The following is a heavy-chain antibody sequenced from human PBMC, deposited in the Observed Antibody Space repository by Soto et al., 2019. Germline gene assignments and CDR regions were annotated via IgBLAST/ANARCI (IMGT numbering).Heavy chain of an antibody. Sequence: SVKVSCKASGGTFSSYAISWVRQAPGQGLEWMGGIIPIFGTANYAQKFQGRVTITADKSTSTAYMELSSLRSEDTAVYYCAVGAGSGSHYASVYYYYYVMDVWGQGTTVTVSS. D-gene: IGHD3-10*01. CDR3: AVGAGSGSHYASVYYYYYVMDV. CDR2: IIPIFGTA. CDR1: GGTFSSYA. V-gene: IGHV1-69*06. J-gene: IGHJ6*02.